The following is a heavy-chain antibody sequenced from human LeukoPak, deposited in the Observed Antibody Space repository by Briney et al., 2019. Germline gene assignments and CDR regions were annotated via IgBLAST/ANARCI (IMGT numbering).Heavy chain of an antibody. CDR1: GFNFNNCT. V-gene: IGHV3-21*01. CDR3: ARSPGGTYYYYYMDV. D-gene: IGHD3-10*01. J-gene: IGHJ6*03. Sequence: KSGGSLRLSCAASGFNFNNCTFNWVRQAPGKGLEWVSSISSRSTYIYYADSMKGRFTISRDNAKNSLYLQMNSLRAEDTPVYYCARSPGGTYYYYYMDVWGKGTTVTVSS. CDR2: ISSRSTYI.